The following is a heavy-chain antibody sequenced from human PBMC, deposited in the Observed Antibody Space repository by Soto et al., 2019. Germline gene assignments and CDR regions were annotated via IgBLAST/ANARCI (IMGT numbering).Heavy chain of an antibody. CDR1: GFTFSSYT. D-gene: IGHD3-16*01. V-gene: IGHV3-48*01. J-gene: IGHJ6*02. CDR2: ISSSGGAP. CDR3: ARVKFTYYYGMDV. Sequence: GGSLRLSCAASGFTFSSYTTNWVRQAPGEALEWISWISSSGGAPYYADSVKGRFTIYRDNAQQSLYLQMNSLRVEDTAVYYCARVKFTYYYGMDVWGQGTTVTVSS.